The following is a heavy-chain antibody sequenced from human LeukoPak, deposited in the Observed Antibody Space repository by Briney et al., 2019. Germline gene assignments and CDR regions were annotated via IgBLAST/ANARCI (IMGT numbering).Heavy chain of an antibody. CDR3: AREVEWELPDY. J-gene: IGHJ4*02. CDR1: GFTFSSYE. D-gene: IGHD1-26*01. CDR2: ISSSGSVI. V-gene: IGHV3-48*03. Sequence: GGSLRLSCAASGFTFSSYEMNWVRQAPGKGLEWVSYISSSGSVISYAGSVKGRFTISRDNAKNSLYLQMNSLRIDDTAIYYCAREVEWELPDYWGQGTLVTVSS.